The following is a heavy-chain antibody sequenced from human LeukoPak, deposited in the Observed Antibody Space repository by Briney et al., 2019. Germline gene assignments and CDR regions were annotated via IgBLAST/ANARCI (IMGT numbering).Heavy chain of an antibody. V-gene: IGHV1-18*01. CDR2: ISAYNGNT. D-gene: IGHD6-25*01. J-gene: IGHJ4*02. CDR3: ARDAATGDPFDY. Sequence: ASVKVSCKAPGYTFTSYGISWVRQAPGQGLEWMGWISAYNGNTNYAQKLQGRVTMTTDTSTSTAYMELRSLRSDDTAVYYCARDAATGDPFDYWGQGTLVTVSS. CDR1: GYTFTSYG.